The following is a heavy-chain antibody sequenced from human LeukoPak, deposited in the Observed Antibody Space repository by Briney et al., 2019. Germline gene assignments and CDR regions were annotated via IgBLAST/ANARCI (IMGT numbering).Heavy chain of an antibody. V-gene: IGHV4-38-2*02. Sequence: SETLSLPCTVSGYSINSGYYWGWIRQPPGKGLEWIGSIYHSGSTYYNPSLKSRVTISVDTSKNQFSLKLSSVTAADTAVYYCARVLKGRAPFDYWGQGTLVTVSS. CDR3: ARVLKGRAPFDY. CDR2: IYHSGST. J-gene: IGHJ4*02. CDR1: GYSINSGYY.